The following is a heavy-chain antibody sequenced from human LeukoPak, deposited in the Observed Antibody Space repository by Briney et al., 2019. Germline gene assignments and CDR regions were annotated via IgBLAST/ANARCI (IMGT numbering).Heavy chain of an antibody. CDR1: GFTFSSHG. CDR2: ISSSSSYI. Sequence: GGSLRLSCAASGFTFSSHGMNWVRQAPGKGLEWVSSISSSSSYIYYADSMKGRFTISRDNAKNSLYLQMNSLRAEDTAVYYCARDDYGGLDYWGQGTLVTVSS. J-gene: IGHJ4*02. D-gene: IGHD4-23*01. CDR3: ARDDYGGLDY. V-gene: IGHV3-21*01.